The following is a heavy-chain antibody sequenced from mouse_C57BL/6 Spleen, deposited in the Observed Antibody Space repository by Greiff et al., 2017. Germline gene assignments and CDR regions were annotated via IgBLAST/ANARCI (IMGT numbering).Heavy chain of an antibody. CDR1: GYSITSGYY. V-gene: IGHV3-6*01. CDR2: ISYDGSN. J-gene: IGHJ1*03. CDR3: ARWYFEG. Sequence: EVHLVESGPGLVKPSQSLSLTCSVTGYSITSGYYWNWIRQFPGNKLEWMGYISYDGSNNYNPSLKNRISITRDTSKNQFFLKFNSVTTEDTATYYCARWYFEGWGTGTTVTVSS.